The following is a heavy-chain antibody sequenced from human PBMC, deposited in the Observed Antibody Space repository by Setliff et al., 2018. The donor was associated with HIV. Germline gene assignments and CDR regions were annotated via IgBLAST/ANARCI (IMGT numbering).Heavy chain of an antibody. D-gene: IGHD6-19*01. CDR2: VSAYNGNT. V-gene: IGHV1-18*04. Sequence: PGASVKVSCKASGYRFTDYFIHWVRQAPGQGLEWMGWVSAYNGNTNYAQNLQGRVTMTTDTSTSTAYMELRSLRSDDTALYYCARVGYSTGWYNWFDPWGQGTLVTVSS. J-gene: IGHJ5*02. CDR1: GYRFTDYF. CDR3: ARVGYSTGWYNWFDP.